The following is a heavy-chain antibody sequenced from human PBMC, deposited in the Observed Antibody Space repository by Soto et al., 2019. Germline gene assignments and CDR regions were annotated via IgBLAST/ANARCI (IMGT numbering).Heavy chain of an antibody. CDR3: AETSSYGNYYFDY. V-gene: IGHV3-23*01. J-gene: IGHJ4*02. CDR1: GLTFSNYA. D-gene: IGHD4-17*01. CDR2: IGGSGSDT. Sequence: GGSLRLSCTASGLTFSNYAMSWVRQAPGKGLEWVSIIGGSGSDTYYADSVKGRFTVSRDNSKNTQYVQMSSLRDEDTAVYYCAETSSYGNYYFDYWGPGTLVTVSS.